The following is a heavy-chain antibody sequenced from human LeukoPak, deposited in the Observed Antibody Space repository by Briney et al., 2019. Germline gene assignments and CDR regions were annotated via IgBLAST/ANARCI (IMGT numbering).Heavy chain of an antibody. Sequence: GGSLRLSCAASGFTFSIYAMHWVRQAPGKGLEWVAVISYDGRNTFYTDSVKGRFTISRDNSKNTLYLQMNSLGPEDTAVYYCGTDWGGGTGWYFDLWGRGTLVTASS. CDR2: ISYDGRNT. D-gene: IGHD3-16*01. CDR1: GFTFSIYA. J-gene: IGHJ2*01. V-gene: IGHV3-30-3*01. CDR3: GTDWGGGTGWYFDL.